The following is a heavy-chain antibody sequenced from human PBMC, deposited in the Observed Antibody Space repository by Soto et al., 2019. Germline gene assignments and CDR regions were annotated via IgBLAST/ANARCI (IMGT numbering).Heavy chain of an antibody. CDR1: GFTFSNFG. Sequence: XGSLGLSCVACGFTFSNFGLNWVRQAPGKGLEWVSSISSSDKYIYYAGSVKGRFTISRDNAKNSLSLQMNSLRADDTAVYYCARVFCRGDCYSPLDYWGQGTLVTVSA. CDR3: ARVFCRGDCYSPLDY. CDR2: ISSSDKYI. D-gene: IGHD2-21*02. J-gene: IGHJ4*02. V-gene: IGHV3-21*01.